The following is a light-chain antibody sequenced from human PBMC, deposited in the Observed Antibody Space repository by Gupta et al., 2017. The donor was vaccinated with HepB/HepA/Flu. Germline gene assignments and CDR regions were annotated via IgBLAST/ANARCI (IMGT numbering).Light chain of an antibody. V-gene: IGKV3-20*01. CDR3: QQYGSSPGFT. CDR2: GAS. Sequence: EIGLTQSPGTLSLSPGERATLSCRASQSVSSSYLAWYQQKPGQAPRLLIYGASSRATGIPDRFSGSGSGTDFTLTISRLEPEDFAVYYCQQYGSSPGFTFGPGTKVEIK. CDR1: QSVSSSY. J-gene: IGKJ3*01.